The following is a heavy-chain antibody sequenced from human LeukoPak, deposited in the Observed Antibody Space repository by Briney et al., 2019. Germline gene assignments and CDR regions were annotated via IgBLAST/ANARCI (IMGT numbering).Heavy chain of an antibody. J-gene: IGHJ4*02. Sequence: QPGGSLRLSCAASGFTFSSYGMHWVRQAPGKGLEWVAVISYDGSNKYYADSVKGRFTISRDNSKNTLYLQMYSLRAEDTAVYYCARETVTLDYWGQGTLVTVSS. V-gene: IGHV3-30*03. CDR1: GFTFSSYG. D-gene: IGHD4-17*01. CDR3: ARETVTLDY. CDR2: ISYDGSNK.